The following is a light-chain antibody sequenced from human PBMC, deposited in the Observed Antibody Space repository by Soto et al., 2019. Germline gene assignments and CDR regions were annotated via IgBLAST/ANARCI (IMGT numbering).Light chain of an antibody. V-gene: IGLV2-14*01. CDR3: SSYTSSSTL. CDR1: SSDVGSYSY. CDR2: EVS. J-gene: IGLJ1*01. Sequence: PASVSGSPGQAIDISCTRTSSDVGSYSYVSWYQQHPGKAPKLMIYEVSNRPSGVSSRLSGYKSGNTASLTISGLQADEEADYYCSSYTSSSTLFGTGTKVTVL.